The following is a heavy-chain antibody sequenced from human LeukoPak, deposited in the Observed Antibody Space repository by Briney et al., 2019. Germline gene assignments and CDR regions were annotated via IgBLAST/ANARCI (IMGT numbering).Heavy chain of an antibody. V-gene: IGHV4-31*03. CDR3: ARGLDYYYYYGMDV. J-gene: IGHJ6*02. CDR2: IYYSGST. D-gene: IGHD2-21*01. Sequence: SQTLSLTCTVSGGSISSGGYYWSWIRQHPGKGLEWIGYIYYSGSTYYNPSLKSRVTISVDTSKNQFSLKLSSVTAADTAVYYCARGLDYYYYYGMDVWGQGTTVTISS. CDR1: GGSISSGGYY.